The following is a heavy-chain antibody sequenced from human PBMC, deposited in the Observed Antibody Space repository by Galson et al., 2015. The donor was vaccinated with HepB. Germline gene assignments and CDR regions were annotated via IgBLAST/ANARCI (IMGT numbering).Heavy chain of an antibody. Sequence: SVKVSCKVSGYTLTELSMHWVRQAPGKGLEWMGGFDPEDGETIYAQKFQGRVTMTEDTSTDTAYMELSSLRSEDTAVYYCATRGSSSWENYYYYYGMDVWGQGTTVTVSS. D-gene: IGHD6-13*01. CDR1: GYTLTELS. J-gene: IGHJ6*02. CDR2: FDPEDGET. CDR3: ATRGSSSWENYYYYYGMDV. V-gene: IGHV1-24*01.